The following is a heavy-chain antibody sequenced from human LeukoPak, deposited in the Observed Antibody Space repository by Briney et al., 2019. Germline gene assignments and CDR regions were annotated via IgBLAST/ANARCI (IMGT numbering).Heavy chain of an antibody. D-gene: IGHD3-10*01. J-gene: IGHJ4*02. CDR3: ARGGGSVWFGPYYFDY. CDR1: GFTVSSNY. Sequence: GGSLRLSCAASGFTVSSNYMSWVRQAPGKGLEWVSVIYSGGSTYYADSVKGRFTISRDNSKNTLYLQMNSLRAEDTAVYYCARGGGSVWFGPYYFDYWGQGTLVTVSS. V-gene: IGHV3-53*01. CDR2: IYSGGST.